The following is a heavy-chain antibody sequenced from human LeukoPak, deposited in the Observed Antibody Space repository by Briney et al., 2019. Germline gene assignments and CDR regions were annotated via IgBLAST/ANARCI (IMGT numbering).Heavy chain of an antibody. CDR1: GFTFGNAW. CDR2: ISGSGGST. D-gene: IGHD2-15*01. CDR3: AKIGHLAANDY. Sequence: GGSLRLSCAASGFTFGNAWMSWVRQAPGKGLEWVSAISGSGGSTYYADSVKGRFTISRDNSKNTLYLQMNSLRAEDTAVYYCAKIGHLAANDYWGQGTLVTVSS. J-gene: IGHJ4*02. V-gene: IGHV3-23*01.